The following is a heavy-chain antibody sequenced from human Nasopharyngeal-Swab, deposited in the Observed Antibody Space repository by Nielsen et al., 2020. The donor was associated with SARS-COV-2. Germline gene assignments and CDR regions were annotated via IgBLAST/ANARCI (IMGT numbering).Heavy chain of an antibody. CDR1: GFPFRHYA. D-gene: IGHD6-13*01. CDR3: AKDGEEQQLVSYFQH. Sequence: GESLKLSCAASGFPFRHYAMLLVLQAPGTGLEWVSSISGSVRSTYYADSVKGRFTISRDNSKNTLSLQMNSLRAEDTAVYYCAKDGEEQQLVSYFQHWGQGTLVTVSS. CDR2: ISGSVRST. V-gene: IGHV3-23*01. J-gene: IGHJ1*01.